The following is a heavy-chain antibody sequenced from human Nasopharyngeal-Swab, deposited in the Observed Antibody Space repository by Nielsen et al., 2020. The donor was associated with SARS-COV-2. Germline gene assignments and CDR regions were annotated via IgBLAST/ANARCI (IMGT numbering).Heavy chain of an antibody. CDR1: LYTFTIYY. J-gene: IGHJ4*02. V-gene: IGHV1-46*01. CDR3: ARSSPFGVVIRDIDY. CDR2: INPSGGST. D-gene: IGHD3-3*01. Sequence: ASVKVSCKASLYTFTIYYMHCVRQAPGQGLEWMGIINPSGGSTSYAQKFQGRVTMTRDTSTSTVYMELSSLRSEHTAVYYCARSSPFGVVIRDIDYWGQGTLVTVSS.